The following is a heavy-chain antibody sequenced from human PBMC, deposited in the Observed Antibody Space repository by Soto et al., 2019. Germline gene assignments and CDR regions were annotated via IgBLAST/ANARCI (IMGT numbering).Heavy chain of an antibody. Sequence: ASVKVSCKASGYTFTNNDVSWVRQATGQELEWMGWINPGSGDTGYAQKFQGRVTMTRDISIATAYMELNSLTSEDTAIYYCARMESFGSLNWFDPWGQGTLVTVSS. D-gene: IGHD5-18*01. CDR2: INPGSGDT. CDR1: GYTFTNND. V-gene: IGHV1-8*02. J-gene: IGHJ5*02. CDR3: ARMESFGSLNWFDP.